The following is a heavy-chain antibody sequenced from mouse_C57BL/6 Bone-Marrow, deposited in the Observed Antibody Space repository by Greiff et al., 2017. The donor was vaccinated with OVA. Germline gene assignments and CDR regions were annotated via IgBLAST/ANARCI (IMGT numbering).Heavy chain of an antibody. V-gene: IGHV5-9-1*02. CDR1: GFTFSSYA. J-gene: IGHJ4*01. CDR3: TRVYYRRGIDAMDY. Sequence: EVQLVESGEGLVKPGGSLKLSCAASGFTFSSYAMSWVRQTPEKRLEWVAYISSGGDYIYYADTVKGRFTISRDNARNTLYLQMSSLKSEDTAMYYCTRVYYRRGIDAMDYWGQGTSVTVSS. CDR2: ISSGGDYI. D-gene: IGHD2-14*01.